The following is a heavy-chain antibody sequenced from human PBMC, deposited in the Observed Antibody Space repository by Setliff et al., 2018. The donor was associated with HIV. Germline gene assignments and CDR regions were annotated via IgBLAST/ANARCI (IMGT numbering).Heavy chain of an antibody. CDR1: GGTFSNYG. J-gene: IGHJ6*03. CDR2: IIPIFGTA. CDR3: ARVSSTYWYSIFRNYYYHMDV. V-gene: IGHV1-69*13. D-gene: IGHD2-8*02. Sequence: ASVKVSCKAYGGTFSNYGISWVRQAPGQGLEWMGGIIPIFGTANYAQKFQGRVTITADASTSTAYMELSSLSSEDTAVYYCARVSSTYWYSIFRNYYYHMDVWGKGTTVTVSS.